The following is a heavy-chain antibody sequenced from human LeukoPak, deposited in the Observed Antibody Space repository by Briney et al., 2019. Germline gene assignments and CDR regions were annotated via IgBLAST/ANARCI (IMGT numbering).Heavy chain of an antibody. D-gene: IGHD3-10*01. CDR3: TTESGLLWFGDPFDY. CDR2: IKSKTDGGTT. Sequence: GGSLRLSCAASGCTFSNAWMSWVRKAPGKGLEWVGRIKSKTDGGTTDYAAPVKGRFTISRDDSKNTLYLQMNSLKTEDTAVYYCTTESGLLWFGDPFDYWGQGTLVTVSS. J-gene: IGHJ4*02. V-gene: IGHV3-15*01. CDR1: GCTFSNAW.